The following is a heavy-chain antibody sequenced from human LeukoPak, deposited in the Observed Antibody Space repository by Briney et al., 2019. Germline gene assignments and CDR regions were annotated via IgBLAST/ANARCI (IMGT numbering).Heavy chain of an antibody. CDR1: GYTFRSYG. CDR3: ARDRNYYDSSGYPDY. J-gene: IGHJ4*02. D-gene: IGHD3-22*01. CDR2: ISAYNGNT. V-gene: IGHV1-18*01. Sequence: ASVKVSCKASGYTFRSYGFSWVRQAPGQGLEWMGWISAYNGNTKYAQKYQDRVTMTTDASTSTAYMELRSLRSDDTAVYYCARDRNYYDSSGYPDYWGQGTLVTVSS.